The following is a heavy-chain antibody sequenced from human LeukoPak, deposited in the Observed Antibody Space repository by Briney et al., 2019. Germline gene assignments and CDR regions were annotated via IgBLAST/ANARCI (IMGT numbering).Heavy chain of an antibody. CDR1: GGSISSYY. CDR2: IYYSGTT. Sequence: ASETLSLTCTVSGGSISSYYWSWIRQPPGKGLEWIGYIYYSGTTNYNPSLKSRVTISVDTSKNQFSLKLSSVTAADTAVYYCARGVYIAAAQYAYWGQGTLVTVSS. D-gene: IGHD6-13*01. CDR3: ARGVYIAAAQYAY. V-gene: IGHV4-59*01. J-gene: IGHJ4*02.